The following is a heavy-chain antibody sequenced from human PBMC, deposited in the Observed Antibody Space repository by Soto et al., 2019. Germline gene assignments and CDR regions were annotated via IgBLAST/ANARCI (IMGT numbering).Heavy chain of an antibody. V-gene: IGHV1-69*02. D-gene: IGHD3-10*01. CDR2: INPILSMS. J-gene: IGHJ4*02. Sequence: QVQLVQSGAEVKKPGSSVKVSCKASGDTFSFYTINWVRQAPGLGLEWVGRINPILSMSNYAQKFQGRVTMTAHKSTNTAYMELRSLRSEDTAMYFCATSYGSGYRAFDSWGQGALVTVSS. CDR1: GDTFSFYT. CDR3: ATSYGSGYRAFDS.